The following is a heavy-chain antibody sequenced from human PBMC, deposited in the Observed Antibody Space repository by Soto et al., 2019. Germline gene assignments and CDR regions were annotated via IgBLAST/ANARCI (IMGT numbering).Heavy chain of an antibody. CDR2: ISNGGSFI. CDR1: GFTFSDCY. D-gene: IGHD3-16*01. CDR3: ARHRYYEGSVPGYGMDV. J-gene: IGHJ6*02. V-gene: IGHV3-11*01. Sequence: PGGSLRLSCAASGFTFSDCYMSWIRQAPGKGLEYISYISNGGSFIYYADSVKGRFTISRDTAKTSLYLQMNSLRAEDTALYYCARHRYYEGSVPGYGMDVWGQGTTVTVSS.